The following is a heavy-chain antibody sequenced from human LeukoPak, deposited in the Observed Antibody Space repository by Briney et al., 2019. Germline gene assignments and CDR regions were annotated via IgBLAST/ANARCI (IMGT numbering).Heavy chain of an antibody. Sequence: GGSLRLSCAASGFTFSSYAISWLRQAPGQGLEWVLAVSGSGGSTYYADSVKGRSTISRDNSKNTLYLQMNSLRAEDTAVYDCAKGAWRYCSGGSCYSNYFDYWGQGTLVTVSS. V-gene: IGHV3-23*01. CDR3: AKGAWRYCSGGSCYSNYFDY. CDR2: VSGSGGST. J-gene: IGHJ4*02. D-gene: IGHD2-15*01. CDR1: GFTFSSYA.